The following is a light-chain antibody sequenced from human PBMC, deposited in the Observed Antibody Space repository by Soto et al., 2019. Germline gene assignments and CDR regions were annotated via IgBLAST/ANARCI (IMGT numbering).Light chain of an antibody. CDR1: QSISTW. Sequence: DIQMTQSPSTLSASVGDRVTITCRASQSISTWLAWYQRKPGKAPKLLIYKASSLEGGVPSRFGGSGSGTLFNITISSLHPDDFATYYCQQYNPYPLTFGGGTTVDIK. J-gene: IGKJ4*01. CDR3: QQYNPYPLT. CDR2: KAS. V-gene: IGKV1-5*03.